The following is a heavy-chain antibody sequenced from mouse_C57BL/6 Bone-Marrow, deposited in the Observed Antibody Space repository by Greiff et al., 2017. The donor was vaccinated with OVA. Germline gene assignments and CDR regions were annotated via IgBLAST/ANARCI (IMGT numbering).Heavy chain of an antibody. J-gene: IGHJ4*01. CDR3: TTGYSTTGGAMDY. D-gene: IGHD1-1*01. Sequence: EVQLQQSGAELVRPGASVKLSCTASGFNIKDDYMHWVKQRPEQGLEWIGWIDPENGDTEYASKFQGKATITADTSSNTAYLQLSSLTSEDTAVYYCTTGYSTTGGAMDYWGQGTSVTVSS. CDR2: IDPENGDT. V-gene: IGHV14-4*01. CDR1: GFNIKDDY.